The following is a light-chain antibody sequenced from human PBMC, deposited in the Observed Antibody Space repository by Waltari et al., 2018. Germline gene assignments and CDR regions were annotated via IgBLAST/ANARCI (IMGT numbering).Light chain of an antibody. Sequence: QTVVTQEPSLTVSPGGTVTLTCASSTGAVTSGSFPNWFQQKPGQAPRSLIYSTSNKNTXXXXXFSGSLLGGKAALTLSGVQPEDEAEYYCLLYYGGAYVFGTGTKVTVL. V-gene: IGLV7-43*01. CDR1: TGAVTSGSF. CDR2: STS. CDR3: LLYYGGAYV. J-gene: IGLJ1*01.